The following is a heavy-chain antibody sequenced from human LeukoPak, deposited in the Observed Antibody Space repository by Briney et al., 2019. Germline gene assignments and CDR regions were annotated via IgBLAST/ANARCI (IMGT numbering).Heavy chain of an antibody. CDR2: IYYSGSI. CDR3: ARGALDCSSTSCRPYYFDY. D-gene: IGHD2-2*01. CDR1: GGSISSGGYY. V-gene: IGHV4-31*03. J-gene: IGHJ4*02. Sequence: SQTLSLTCTVSGGSISSGGYYWSWIRQHPGKGLEWIGYIYYSGSIYYNPSLKSRVTISVDTSKNQFSLKLSSVTAADTAVYYCARGALDCSSTSCRPYYFDYWGQGTLVTVSS.